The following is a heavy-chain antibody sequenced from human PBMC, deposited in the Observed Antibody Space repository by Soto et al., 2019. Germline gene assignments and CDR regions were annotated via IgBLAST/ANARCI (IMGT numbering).Heavy chain of an antibody. J-gene: IGHJ3*01. V-gene: IGHV1-69*04. CDR1: GGTFSSHG. CDR2: IIPMLAVT. Sequence: QVQLVQSGAEVKKPGSSVKVSCKASGGTFSSHGLSWVRQAPGQGLEWMGRIIPMLAVTNFTQKFKGRVTITADKSTNTAYMELSSLTSEDTAVYFCARDHPLINAFDVWGQGTLVTVSS. CDR3: ARDHPLINAFDV.